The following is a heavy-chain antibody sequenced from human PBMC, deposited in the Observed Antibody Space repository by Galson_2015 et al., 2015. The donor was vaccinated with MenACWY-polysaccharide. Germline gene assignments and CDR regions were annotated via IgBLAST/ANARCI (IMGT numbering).Heavy chain of an antibody. V-gene: IGHV3-23*01. Sequence: SLRLSCAASGFTFSNYAMSWVRQAPGKGLEWVSAISASGGSTYFPDSVKGRFTISRDNSKNTLYLQMNSLRAEDTAVYYCAKDQTSYSSGWYREVLADYWGQGTLVTVSS. D-gene: IGHD6-19*01. CDR3: AKDQTSYSSGWYREVLADY. CDR1: GFTFSNYA. J-gene: IGHJ4*02. CDR2: ISASGGST.